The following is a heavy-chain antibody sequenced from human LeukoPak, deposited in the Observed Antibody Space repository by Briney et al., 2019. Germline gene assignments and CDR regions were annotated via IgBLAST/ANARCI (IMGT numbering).Heavy chain of an antibody. V-gene: IGHV3-53*05. CDR2: SSAGST. CDR1: GFTVSSNY. D-gene: IGHD6-19*01. CDR3: AKDRDLISSGWPASRVPFGY. Sequence: PGGSLRLSCVVSGFTVSSNYMSWVRQAPGKGLEWVSVSSAGSTYYADSVKGRFTISRDNSKNTLYLQMNSLRAEDTAVYYCAKDRDLISSGWPASRVPFGYWGQGTLVTVSS. J-gene: IGHJ4*02.